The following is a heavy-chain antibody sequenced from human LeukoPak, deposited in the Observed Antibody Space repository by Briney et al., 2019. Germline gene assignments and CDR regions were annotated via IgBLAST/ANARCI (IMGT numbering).Heavy chain of an antibody. CDR1: GGSISSGDYY. Sequence: SETLSLTCTVSGGSISSGDYYWSWIRQPPGKGLEWIGYIYYSGSTYYNPSLKSRVTISVDTSKNQFSLKLNSVTPEDTAVYYCARGIPGPWGYYYYYMDVWGKGTTVTVSS. CDR2: IYYSGST. D-gene: IGHD3-16*01. J-gene: IGHJ6*03. V-gene: IGHV4-30-4*01. CDR3: ARGIPGPWGYYYYYMDV.